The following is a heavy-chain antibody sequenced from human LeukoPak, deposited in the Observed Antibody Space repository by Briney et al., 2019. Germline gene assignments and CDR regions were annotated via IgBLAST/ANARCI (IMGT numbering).Heavy chain of an antibody. D-gene: IGHD3-22*01. Sequence: GGSLRLSCAASGFTFSSYAMSWVRQAPGKGLEWVSAISGSGGSTYYADSVKGRFAISRDNSKNTLYLQMNSLRAEDTAVYYCAKPWYYYDSSGYWFDPWGQGTLVTVSS. J-gene: IGHJ5*02. CDR1: GFTFSSYA. CDR3: AKPWYYYDSSGYWFDP. CDR2: ISGSGGST. V-gene: IGHV3-23*01.